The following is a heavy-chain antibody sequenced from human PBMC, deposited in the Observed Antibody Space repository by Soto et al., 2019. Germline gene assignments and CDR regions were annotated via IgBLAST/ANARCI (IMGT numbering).Heavy chain of an antibody. CDR2: IYPGDSDT. CDR1: GYSFASYW. J-gene: IGHJ2*01. CDR3: ARHIAVAGTGWYFDL. D-gene: IGHD6-19*01. Sequence: EVQLVQSGAEVKKPGESLKISCKGSGYSFASYWIGWVRQMPGKGLEWMGLIYPGDSDTRYSPSFQGQVTISADKSISTAYLQWSSLKASDTAMYYCARHIAVAGTGWYFDLWGRGTLVIVSS. V-gene: IGHV5-51*01.